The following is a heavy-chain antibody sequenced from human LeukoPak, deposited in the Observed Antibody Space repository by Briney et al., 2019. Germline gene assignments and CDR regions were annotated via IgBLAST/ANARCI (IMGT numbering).Heavy chain of an antibody. CDR2: IRSKTDGGTT. CDR3: AKDTVKVSTISRVPHYTDV. CDR1: GFTVSSNS. V-gene: IGHV3-15*01. J-gene: IGHJ6*03. D-gene: IGHD5/OR15-5a*01. Sequence: GGSLRLSCTVSGFTVSSNSMTWVRQAPGKGLEWVGRIRSKTDGGTTDYAAPVKGRFTISRDNSKNTLYLQMNSLRAEDTAVYYCAKDTVKVSTISRVPHYTDVWGKGTTVTISS.